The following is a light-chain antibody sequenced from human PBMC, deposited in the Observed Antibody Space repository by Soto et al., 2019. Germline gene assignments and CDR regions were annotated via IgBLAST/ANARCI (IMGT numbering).Light chain of an antibody. V-gene: IGKV3-15*01. CDR3: QQYDDWPLT. CDR2: GAA. CDR1: QYVSSK. Sequence: EVVMTQSPATLSVSPGERATLSCRAGQYVSSKLAWYQQKPGQAPRLLIYGAATRATGIPARFSGSGSGTGFTLTISSLQSEDFAVYYCQQYDDWPLTFGAGTKVEIK. J-gene: IGKJ4*01.